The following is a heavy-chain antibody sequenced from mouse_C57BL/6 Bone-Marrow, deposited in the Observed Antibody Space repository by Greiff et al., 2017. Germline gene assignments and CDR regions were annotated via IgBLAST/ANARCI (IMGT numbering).Heavy chain of an antibody. V-gene: IGHV5-15*01. J-gene: IGHJ4*01. Sequence: EVKLMESGGGLVQPGGSLKLSCAASGFTFSDYGMAWVRQAPRKGPEWVAFISNLAYSIYYADTVTGRFTITSENAKNTLYLEMSGLRSEDTAMYYCARHDDYYAMDYWGQGTSVTVSS. CDR2: ISNLAYSI. CDR1: GFTFSDYG. D-gene: IGHD2-3*01. CDR3: ARHDDYYAMDY.